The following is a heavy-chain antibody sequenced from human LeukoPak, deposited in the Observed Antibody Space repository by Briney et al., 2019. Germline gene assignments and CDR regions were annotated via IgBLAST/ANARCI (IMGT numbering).Heavy chain of an antibody. D-gene: IGHD2-21*02. V-gene: IGHV1-18*01. CDR1: GYTFTSHG. CDR2: INTDNGNT. Sequence: ASVKVSCKASGYTFTSHGISWVRQAPGQRPEWMGWINTDNGNTKYAQKFQGRVTMTTDTSTSTAYMELSSLRSDDTAVYYCARKGCTGDCYRFDPWGQGTLVTVSS. J-gene: IGHJ5*02. CDR3: ARKGCTGDCYRFDP.